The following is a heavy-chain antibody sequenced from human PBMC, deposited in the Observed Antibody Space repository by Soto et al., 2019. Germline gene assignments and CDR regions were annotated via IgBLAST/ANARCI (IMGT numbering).Heavy chain of an antibody. V-gene: IGHV1-69*02. D-gene: IGHD2-2*01. J-gene: IGHJ6*02. Sequence: MGRIIPILGIANYAQKFQGRVTITADESTSTAYMELSSLRSEDTAVYYCASNCISTSCYAPGAYYYYGMDVWGQGTTVTVSS. CDR3: ASNCISTSCYAPGAYYYYGMDV. CDR2: IIPILGIA.